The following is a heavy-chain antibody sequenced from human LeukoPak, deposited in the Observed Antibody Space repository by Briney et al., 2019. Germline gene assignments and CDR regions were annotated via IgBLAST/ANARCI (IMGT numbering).Heavy chain of an antibody. CDR3: ARDRLTSGSYFFDY. D-gene: IGHD1-26*01. CDR2: ISGRSSTI. Sequence: PGGSLRLSCAASAFTFSDYSMNWVRQAPGKGLEWISYISGRSSTIYYADSVRGRFTISRDNAKNSMYLQMNSLRAEDTAVYYCARDRLTSGSYFFDYWGQGTLVTVGS. CDR1: AFTFSDYS. V-gene: IGHV3-48*01. J-gene: IGHJ4*02.